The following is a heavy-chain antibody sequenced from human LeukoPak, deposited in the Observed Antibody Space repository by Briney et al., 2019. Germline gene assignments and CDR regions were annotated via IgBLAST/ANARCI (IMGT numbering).Heavy chain of an antibody. J-gene: IGHJ3*02. CDR2: ISYDGSNK. V-gene: IGHV3-30*18. Sequence: GGSLRLSCAASGFTFSSYGMHWVRQAPGKGLEWVAVISYDGSNKHYADSVKGRFTISRDNSKNTLYLQMNSLRAEDTAVYYCAKDRTYYYGSGSYYNGDAFDIWGQGTMVTVSS. CDR1: GFTFSSYG. D-gene: IGHD3-10*01. CDR3: AKDRTYYYGSGSYYNGDAFDI.